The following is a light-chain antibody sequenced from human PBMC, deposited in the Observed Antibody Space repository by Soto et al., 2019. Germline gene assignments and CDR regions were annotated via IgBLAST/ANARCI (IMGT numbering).Light chain of an antibody. CDR1: QSVRSN. J-gene: IGKJ1*01. CDR3: QQHNVWPAT. CDR2: EAS. Sequence: EIVMTQSPATLSVSPGERFTLSCRASQSVRSNLAWYQQKPGQAPRLLIYEASTRAIGVPARFSGSGSGTEFTLTISSLQSEDFAVYYCQQHNVWPATFGQGTKVDIK. V-gene: IGKV3-15*01.